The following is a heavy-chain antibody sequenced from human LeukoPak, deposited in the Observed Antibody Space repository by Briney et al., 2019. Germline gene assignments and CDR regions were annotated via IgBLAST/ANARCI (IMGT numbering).Heavy chain of an antibody. D-gene: IGHD5-18*01. CDR2: IYYSGCT. J-gene: IGHJ4*02. CDR1: GGSLSSSSYC. V-gene: IGHV4-39*01. CDR3: ARHGTPVTFYYFDY. Sequence: SETLSPSCTVSGGSLSSSSYCSGWIRQPPGEGLAWIGSIYYSGCTYYNPSLKSRVTISVDTSKNQFSLKLSAVTAADTAVYYCARHGTPVTFYYFDYWGQGTLVTVSS.